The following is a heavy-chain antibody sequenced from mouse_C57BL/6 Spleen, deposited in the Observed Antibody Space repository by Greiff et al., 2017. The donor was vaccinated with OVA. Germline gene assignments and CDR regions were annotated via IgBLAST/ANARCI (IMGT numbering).Heavy chain of an antibody. CDR3: ARRVEHAKDY. CDR1: GYTFTSYW. D-gene: IGHD1-1*01. CDR2: IYPSDSET. J-gene: IGHJ4*01. Sequence: QVQLQQPGAELVRPGSSVKLSCKASGYTFTSYWMDWVKQRPGQGLEWIGNIYPSDSETHYNQKFKDKATLTVDKSSSTAYMQLSSLTSEDSAVYYCARRVEHAKDYWGQGTSVTVSS. V-gene: IGHV1-61*01.